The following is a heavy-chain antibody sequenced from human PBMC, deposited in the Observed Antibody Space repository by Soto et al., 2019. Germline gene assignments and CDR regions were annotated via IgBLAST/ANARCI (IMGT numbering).Heavy chain of an antibody. V-gene: IGHV3-74*01. CDR1: GFTFSSYW. D-gene: IGHD3-22*01. CDR3: ARALTYHYDIDY. Sequence: EVQLVESGGGLVQPGGSLRLSCAASGFTFSSYWMHWVRQAPGKGLVWVSRINSDGSRTTYADSVKGRFTISRDNAKNMLHLQMNSLRAEDTAVYYCARALTYHYDIDYWGQGTLVTVSS. CDR2: INSDGSRT. J-gene: IGHJ4*02.